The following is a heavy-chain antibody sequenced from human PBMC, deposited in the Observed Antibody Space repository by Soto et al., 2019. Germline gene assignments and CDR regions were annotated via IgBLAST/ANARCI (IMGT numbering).Heavy chain of an antibody. CDR2: TYHSGNP. CDR3: VGGYPWVGFDY. D-gene: IGHD3-22*01. J-gene: IGHJ4*02. CDR1: GETISTGGYT. V-gene: IGHV4-30-2*01. Sequence: SETLSLTCDVSGETISTGGYTWAWIRQPPGKALEWIGHTYHSGNPYYNPSLKSRVTISVGTSKNQFSLNLTSVTAADTAVYICVGGYPWVGFDYWGQGTLVTVSS.